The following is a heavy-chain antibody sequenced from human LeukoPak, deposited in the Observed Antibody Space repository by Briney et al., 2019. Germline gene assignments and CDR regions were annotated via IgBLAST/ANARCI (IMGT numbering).Heavy chain of an antibody. J-gene: IGHJ6*02. V-gene: IGHV3-33*01. D-gene: IGHD1-26*01. CDR2: IWFDGTNK. CDR1: GFTFSNYA. Sequence: QTGRSLRLSCAASGFTFSNYAMHWVHQAPGKGPEWVAVIWFDGTNKYYVDSVKGRFTISRDNSKNTLYLQMNSLRAEDTAVYYCAREVGATDGMDVWGQGTTVTVSS. CDR3: AREVGATDGMDV.